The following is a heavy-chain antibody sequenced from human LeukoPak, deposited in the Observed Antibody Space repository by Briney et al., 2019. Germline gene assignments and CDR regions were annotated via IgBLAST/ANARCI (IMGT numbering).Heavy chain of an antibody. CDR3: AKPSVWGSYRPPLDY. J-gene: IGHJ4*02. D-gene: IGHD3-16*02. V-gene: IGHV3-30*18. Sequence: PGGSLRLSCAASGFTFSSQTMNWVRQAPGKGLEWVAVISYDGTNQYYGDSVKGRFTISRDKSKSTLYLQMNSLRAEDTAVYYCAKPSVWGSYRPPLDYWGQGTLVTVSS. CDR2: ISYDGTNQ. CDR1: GFTFSSQT.